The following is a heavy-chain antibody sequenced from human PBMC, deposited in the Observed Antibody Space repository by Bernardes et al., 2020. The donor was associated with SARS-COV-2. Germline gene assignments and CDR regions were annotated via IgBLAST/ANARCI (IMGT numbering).Heavy chain of an antibody. CDR3: ARTPYYYGSGPLFDY. CDR1: GFTVSSNY. D-gene: IGHD3-10*01. CDR2: IYSGGST. V-gene: IGHV3-53*01. J-gene: IGHJ4*02. Sequence: GGSLRLSCAASGFTVSSNYMSWVRQAPGKGLEWVSVIYSGGSTYYADSVKGRFTISRDNSKNTLYLQMNSLRAEDTAVYYCARTPYYYGSGPLFDYWGQGTLVTVSS.